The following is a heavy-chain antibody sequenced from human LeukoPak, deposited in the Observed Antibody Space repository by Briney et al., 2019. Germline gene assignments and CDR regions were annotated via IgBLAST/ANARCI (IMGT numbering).Heavy chain of an antibody. CDR2: IIPIFGTA. D-gene: IGHD4-23*01. J-gene: IGHJ5*02. V-gene: IGHV1-69*05. CDR1: GGTFSSYA. Sequence: ASVKVSCKASGGTFSSYAISWVRQAPGQGLKWMGGIIPIFGTANYAQKFQGRVTITTDESTSTAYMELSRLRSDDTAVYYCARDYDYGGNLNWFDPWGQGTLVTVSS. CDR3: ARDYDYGGNLNWFDP.